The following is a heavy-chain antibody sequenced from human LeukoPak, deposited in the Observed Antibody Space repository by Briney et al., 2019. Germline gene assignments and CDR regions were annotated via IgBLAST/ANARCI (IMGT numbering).Heavy chain of an antibody. V-gene: IGHV1-69*04. CDR2: IIPILGIA. CDR1: GGTFSSYA. D-gene: IGHD3-3*01. Sequence: GSSVKVSCKASGGTFSSYAISWVRQAPGQGLEWMGRIIPILGIANYAQKFQGRVTITADKSTSTAYMELRSLRSEDTDVYYCARDYITIFGVVITHFDYWGQGPLVPVSS. J-gene: IGHJ4*02. CDR3: ARDYITIFGVVITHFDY.